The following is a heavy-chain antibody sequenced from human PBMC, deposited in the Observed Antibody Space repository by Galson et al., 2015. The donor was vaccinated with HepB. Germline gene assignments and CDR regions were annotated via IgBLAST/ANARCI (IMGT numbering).Heavy chain of an antibody. CDR2: ISYDGSNK. CDR1: GFTFSSYG. Sequence: SLRLSCAASGFTFSSYGMHWVRQAPGKGLEWVAVISYDGSNKYYADSVKGRFTISRDNSKNTLYLQMNSLRAEDTAVYYCAKGSLDDFWSGLDYFDYWGQGTLVTVSS. CDR3: AKGSLDDFWSGLDYFDY. V-gene: IGHV3-30*18. J-gene: IGHJ4*02. D-gene: IGHD3-3*01.